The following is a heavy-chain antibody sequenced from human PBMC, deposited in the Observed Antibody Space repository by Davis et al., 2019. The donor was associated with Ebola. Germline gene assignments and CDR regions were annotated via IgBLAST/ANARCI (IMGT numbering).Heavy chain of an antibody. CDR1: GRTFSTYD. V-gene: IGHV1-69*04. D-gene: IGHD1-26*01. Sequence: AASVKVSCKASGRTFSTYDINWVRQAPGQGLEWMGRIIPMVGTATYAQKFQGRVTITADKSTSTAYMEMSGLRSEDTAVYYCARDLGRYDDHWGQGTLVTVSS. J-gene: IGHJ4*02. CDR3: ARDLGRYDDH. CDR2: IIPMVGTA.